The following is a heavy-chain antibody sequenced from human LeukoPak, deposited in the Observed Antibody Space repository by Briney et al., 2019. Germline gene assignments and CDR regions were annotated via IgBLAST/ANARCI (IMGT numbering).Heavy chain of an antibody. V-gene: IGHV4-61*02. Sequence: SQTLSLTCTVSGGSISSGSYYWSWIRQPAGKGLEWIGRIYTSGSTNYNPSLKSRVTISVDTSKNQFSLKLSSVTAADTAVYYCASFNYYGSGSSDYWGQGTLVTVSS. D-gene: IGHD3-10*01. J-gene: IGHJ4*02. CDR1: GGSISSGSYY. CDR3: ASFNYYGSGSSDY. CDR2: IYTSGST.